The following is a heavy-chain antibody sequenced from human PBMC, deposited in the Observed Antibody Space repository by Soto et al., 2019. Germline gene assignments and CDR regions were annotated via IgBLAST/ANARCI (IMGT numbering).Heavy chain of an antibody. V-gene: IGHV3-30-3*01. CDR3: ASTLDV. CDR2: ISYDGSNK. CDR1: GFTFSSYA. Sequence: QVQLVESGGGVVQPGRSLRLSCAASGFTFSSYAMHWVRQAPGKGLEWVAVISYDGSNKYYADSVKGRFTISRDNSKNTLYLQMNSLRADDTAVYYCASTLDVWGQGTTVTFSS. J-gene: IGHJ6*02.